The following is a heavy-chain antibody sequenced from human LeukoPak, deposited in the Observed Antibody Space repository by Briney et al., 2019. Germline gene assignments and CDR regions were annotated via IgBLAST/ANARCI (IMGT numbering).Heavy chain of an antibody. CDR2: IYTSGST. Sequence: SETLSLTCTVSGGSDSSHYWSWIRQPAGKGLEWIGRIYTSGSTNYNPSLKSRVTMSVDTSKNQFSLKLSSVTAADTAVYYCAREIEAWSSSWPDAFDIWGQGTMVTVSS. CDR1: GGSDSSHY. V-gene: IGHV4-4*07. J-gene: IGHJ3*02. CDR3: AREIEAWSSSWPDAFDI. D-gene: IGHD6-13*01.